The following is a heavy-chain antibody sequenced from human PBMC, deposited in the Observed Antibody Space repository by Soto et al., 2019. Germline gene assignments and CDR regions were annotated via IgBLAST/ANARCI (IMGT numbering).Heavy chain of an antibody. D-gene: IGHD2-15*01. V-gene: IGHV3-33*01. CDR2: IWYDGSNK. CDR1: GFTFSSYG. Sequence: QVQLVESGGGVVQPGRSLRLSCAASGFTFSSYGMHWVRQAPGKGLEWVAVIWYDGSNKYYADSVKGRFTSSRDNSKNTLYLQMNSLRAEDTDVYYCARAGVVTVYYYYGMDVWGQGTTVTVSS. CDR3: ARAGVVTVYYYYGMDV. J-gene: IGHJ6*02.